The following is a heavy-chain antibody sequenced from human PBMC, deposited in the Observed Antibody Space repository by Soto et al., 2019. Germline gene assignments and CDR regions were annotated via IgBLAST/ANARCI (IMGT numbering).Heavy chain of an antibody. J-gene: IGHJ4*02. D-gene: IGHD3-3*01. V-gene: IGHV4-59*08. Sequence: SETLSLTCTVSGGSISNYYWSWIRQPPGKGLQWIGYIHYSGNTKYNPSLKSRVTISADTSKDQFSLKLTSVTAADTAVYYCARVHYDFWSGYFATIDYWGQGTLVTVSS. CDR1: GGSISNYY. CDR2: IHYSGNT. CDR3: ARVHYDFWSGYFATIDY.